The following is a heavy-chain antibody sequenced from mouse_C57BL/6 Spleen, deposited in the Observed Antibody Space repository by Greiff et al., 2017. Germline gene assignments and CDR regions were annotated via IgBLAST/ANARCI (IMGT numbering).Heavy chain of an antibody. D-gene: IGHD1-1*01. J-gene: IGHJ2*01. CDR2: IDPSASDT. CDR1: GYTFTSYW. CDR3: AIYGRSYFDY. V-gene: IGHV1-52*01. Sequence: QVQLQQPGAELVRPGSSVKLSCTASGYTFTSYWMHWVKQRPIQGLEWVGYIDPSASDTHYTQKFKDKATLTVDKSSSTAYMQLSSLRSEDSAVDYCAIYGRSYFDYWGQGTTLTVSA.